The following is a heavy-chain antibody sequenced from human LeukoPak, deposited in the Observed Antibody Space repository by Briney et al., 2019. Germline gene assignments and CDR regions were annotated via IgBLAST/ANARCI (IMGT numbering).Heavy chain of an antibody. J-gene: IGHJ6*02. CDR1: GVSISGYY. D-gene: IGHD3-10*01. CDR2: IDHSGTI. V-gene: IGHV4-34*01. Sequence: SETLSLTCTDSGVSISGYYWSWIRQPPGKGLEWIEEIDHSGTINHNPSLKSRVTISIDTSKNQFSLKLSSVTAADTALYFCARSRHYGSGSYPLYSGMDVWGQGITVTVSS. CDR3: ARSRHYGSGSYPLYSGMDV.